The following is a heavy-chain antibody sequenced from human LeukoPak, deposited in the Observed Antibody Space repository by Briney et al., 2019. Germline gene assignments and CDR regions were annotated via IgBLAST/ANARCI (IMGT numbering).Heavy chain of an antibody. D-gene: IGHD6-6*01. CDR2: INHSGST. J-gene: IGHJ4*02. CDR3: ASGGSSYFDY. V-gene: IGHV4-34*01. Sequence: SETLSLTCAVYGGSFSGYYWSWIRQPPGKGLEWIGEINHSGSTNYNPSLKSRVTISVDTSKNQFSLKLSSVTAADTAVYYCASGGSSYFDYWGQGTLVTVSS. CDR1: GGSFSGYY.